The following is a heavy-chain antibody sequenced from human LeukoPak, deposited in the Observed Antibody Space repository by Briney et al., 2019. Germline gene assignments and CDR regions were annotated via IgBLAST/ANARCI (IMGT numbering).Heavy chain of an antibody. CDR2: ISYDGSNK. Sequence: PGGSLRLSCAASGFTFSSYGMHWVRQAPGKGLEWVAVISYDGSNKYYADSVKGRFTISRDNSKNTLYLQMTSLRAEDTAVYYCAKLPGATAIDYWGQGTLVTVSS. CDR3: AKLPGATAIDY. CDR1: GFTFSSYG. D-gene: IGHD1-26*01. J-gene: IGHJ4*02. V-gene: IGHV3-30*18.